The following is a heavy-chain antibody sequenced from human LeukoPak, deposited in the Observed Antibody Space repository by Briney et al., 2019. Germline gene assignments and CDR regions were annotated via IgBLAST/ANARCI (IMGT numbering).Heavy chain of an antibody. CDR3: ARQAHCTSTICNPFDY. J-gene: IGHJ4*02. D-gene: IGHD2-2*01. CDR1: GGSISGHH. Sequence: SETLALTCTVSGGSISGHHWSWIRQPPGKGLEWIGDIYYTGSTNYNPSPKSRVTISLDTSMNQFSLQLASVTVAGTAVYYCARQAHCTSTICNPFDYWGQGTLVTVSS. V-gene: IGHV4-59*08. CDR2: IYYTGST.